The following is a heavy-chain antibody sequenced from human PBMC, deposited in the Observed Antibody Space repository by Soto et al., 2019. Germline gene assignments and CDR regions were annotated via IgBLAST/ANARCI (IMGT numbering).Heavy chain of an antibody. CDR3: ARGIRHRNHDAFAI. J-gene: IGHJ3*02. CDR1: GGTFSSYA. V-gene: IGHV1-69*01. Sequence: QVQLVQSGAEVKKPGSSVKVACQASGGTFSSYAISWVRQAPGQGLEWMGGIIPIFGTANYAQKFQGRVTITADESTSTAYMELSRLRSEDTAVYYCARGIRHRNHDAFAIWGQGTMVTVSS. CDR2: IIPIFGTA.